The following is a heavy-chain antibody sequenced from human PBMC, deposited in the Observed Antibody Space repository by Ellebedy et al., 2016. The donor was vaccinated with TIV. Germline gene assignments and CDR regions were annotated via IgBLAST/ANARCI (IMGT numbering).Heavy chain of an antibody. CDR3: TRRRGGDADSDY. Sequence: SETLSLTCSVSGGSISSNYWSRIRQPPGKGLEWIGFIEYSGSTMYNPSLKSRVTISVDMPKNQFSLKLSSVTAADTAVYYCTRRRGGDADSDYWGQGVLVTVSS. CDR1: GGSISSNY. D-gene: IGHD2-8*01. V-gene: IGHV4-59*08. CDR2: IEYSGST. J-gene: IGHJ4*02.